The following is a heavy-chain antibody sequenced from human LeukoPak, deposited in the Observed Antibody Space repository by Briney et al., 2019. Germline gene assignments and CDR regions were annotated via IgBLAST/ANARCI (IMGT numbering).Heavy chain of an antibody. CDR1: GVTFSSYE. CDR2: ISSSGSTI. Sequence: PGGSLRLSCAASGVTFSSYEMNWVRQAPGKGLEWVSYISSSGSTIYYADSVKGRFTISRDNAKNSLYLQMNSLRAEDTAVYYCARGTFLAASDFDYWGQGTLVTVSS. J-gene: IGHJ4*02. CDR3: ARGTFLAASDFDY. V-gene: IGHV3-48*03. D-gene: IGHD2-15*01.